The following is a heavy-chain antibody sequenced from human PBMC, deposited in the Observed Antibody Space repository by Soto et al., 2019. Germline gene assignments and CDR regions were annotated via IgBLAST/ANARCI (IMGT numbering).Heavy chain of an antibody. J-gene: IGHJ6*02. D-gene: IGHD3-3*01. CDR1: GFTFSDYY. CDR2: ISSSGSTI. Sequence: PGGSLRLSCAASGFTFSDYYMSWIRQAPGKGLEWVSYISSSGSTIYYADSVKGRFTISRDNAKNSLYLQMNSLRAEDTAVYYCARDLVGSGEWLSQIYYYYGMDVWGQGTTVTVSS. CDR3: ARDLVGSGEWLSQIYYYYGMDV. V-gene: IGHV3-11*01.